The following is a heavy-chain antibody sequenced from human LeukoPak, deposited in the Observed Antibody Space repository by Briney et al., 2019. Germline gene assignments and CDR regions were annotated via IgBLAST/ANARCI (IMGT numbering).Heavy chain of an antibody. Sequence: SETLSLTCAVYGGSFSGYYWSWIRQPPGKGPEWIGEINHSGSTNYNPSLKSRVTISVDTSKNQFSLKLSSVTAADTAVYYCARGGIAAAGMSWFDPWGQGTLVTVSS. V-gene: IGHV4-34*01. CDR1: GGSFSGYY. CDR3: ARGGIAAAGMSWFDP. D-gene: IGHD6-13*01. CDR2: INHSGST. J-gene: IGHJ5*02.